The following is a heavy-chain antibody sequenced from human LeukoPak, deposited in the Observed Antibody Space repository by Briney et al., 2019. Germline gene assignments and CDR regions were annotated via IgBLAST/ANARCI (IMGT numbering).Heavy chain of an antibody. CDR3: ARDSSGWYHWFDP. V-gene: IGHV3-48*01. Sequence: GGSLRLSCAASGFSFSSYAMSWVRQAPGKGLEWVSYISGSSSTIYYADSVKGRFTISRDNAKNSLYLQMNSLRVEDTAVYYCARDSSGWYHWFDPWGQGTLVTVSS. CDR2: ISGSSSTI. J-gene: IGHJ5*02. D-gene: IGHD6-19*01. CDR1: GFSFSSYA.